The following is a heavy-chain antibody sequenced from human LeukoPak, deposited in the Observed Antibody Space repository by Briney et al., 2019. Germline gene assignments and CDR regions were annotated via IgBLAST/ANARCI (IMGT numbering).Heavy chain of an antibody. CDR1: GFTFSSYA. D-gene: IGHD3-10*01. CDR2: ISGSGGST. Sequence: PGGSLRLSCAASGFTFSSYAMSWVRQAPGKGLEWVSAISGSGGSTYYADSVKGRFTISRDNSENTLYLQMNSLRADDTAVYYCAKAGSGSESYYRQDVWGQGTTVTVSS. J-gene: IGHJ6*02. V-gene: IGHV3-23*01. CDR3: AKAGSGSESYYRQDV.